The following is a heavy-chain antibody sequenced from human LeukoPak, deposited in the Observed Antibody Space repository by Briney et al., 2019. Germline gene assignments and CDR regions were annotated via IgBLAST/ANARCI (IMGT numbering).Heavy chain of an antibody. CDR3: AKDGSSSGYPYYMDV. Sequence: GGSLRLSCEVSGFTFSTYAMSWVRQAPGKGLEWVSDISGSGGSTYYADSVKGRFTISRDNSKNTLYLQMNSLRAEDTAVYYCAKDGSSSGYPYYMDVWGKGTTVTVSS. J-gene: IGHJ6*03. CDR1: GFTFSTYA. D-gene: IGHD5-12*01. CDR2: ISGSGGST. V-gene: IGHV3-23*01.